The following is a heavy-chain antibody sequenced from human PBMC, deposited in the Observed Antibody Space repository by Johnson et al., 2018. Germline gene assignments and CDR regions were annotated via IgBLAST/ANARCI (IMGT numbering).Heavy chain of an antibody. CDR1: GFTFSSYA. V-gene: IGHV3-23*04. CDR2: ITASGGTT. Sequence: EVQLVESRGGLVQPGGSLRLSCAASGFTFSSYAMSWVRQAPGKGLEWISAITASGGTTYYVESVKGRFTISRDNSKNTLYVQMNSLRAEDTAVYYCAKHTSLPMTSTYVQYWGQGTLVTVSS. CDR3: AKHTSLPMTSTYVQY. J-gene: IGHJ1*01.